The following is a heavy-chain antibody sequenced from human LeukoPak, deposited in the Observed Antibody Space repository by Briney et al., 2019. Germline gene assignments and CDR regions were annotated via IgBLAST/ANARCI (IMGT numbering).Heavy chain of an antibody. D-gene: IGHD3-9*01. CDR2: ITNGGSTI. CDR3: ARSIGLTGGGVDV. J-gene: IGHJ6*02. Sequence: TPGGSLRLSCAASGFTFSDDNMNSVRQAPGKGLEWVSYITNGGSTIHHLDSVKGRFTISRDNAKKTLYLQMNSLRAEDTAVYYCARSIGLTGGGVDVWGQGTTVTVSS. V-gene: IGHV3-11*01. CDR1: GFTFSDDN.